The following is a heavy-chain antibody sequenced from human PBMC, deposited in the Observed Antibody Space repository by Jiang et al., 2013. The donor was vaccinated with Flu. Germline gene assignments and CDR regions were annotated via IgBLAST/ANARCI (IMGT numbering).Heavy chain of an antibody. V-gene: IGHV1-46*01. CDR2: INPSGGST. D-gene: IGHD3-10*01. Sequence: KASGYTFTSYYMHWVRQAPGQGLEWMGIINPSGGSTSYAQKFQGRVTMTRDTSTSTVYMELSSLRSEDTAVYYCARRFGELDAFDIWGQGTMVTVSS. CDR1: GYTFTSYY. CDR3: ARRFGELDAFDI. J-gene: IGHJ3*02.